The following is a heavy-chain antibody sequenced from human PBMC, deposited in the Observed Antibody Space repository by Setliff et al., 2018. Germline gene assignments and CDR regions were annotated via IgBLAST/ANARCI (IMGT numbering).Heavy chain of an antibody. V-gene: IGHV4-39*07. CDR3: ARAPRYFDPTGSYFDF. D-gene: IGHD3-22*01. Sequence: SETLSLTCTVSGASISGNSYYGGWIRQSPGKGLEWIASTYYGGTTDYNPSLKSRVTISVDTSNSQFSLKLTSLSAADTAVYYCARAPRYFDPTGSYFDFWGQGTLVTVSS. J-gene: IGHJ4*02. CDR2: TYYGGTT. CDR1: GASISGNSYY.